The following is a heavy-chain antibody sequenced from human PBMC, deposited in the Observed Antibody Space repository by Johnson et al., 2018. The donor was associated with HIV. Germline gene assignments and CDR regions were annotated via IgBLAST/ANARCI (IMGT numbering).Heavy chain of an antibody. CDR2: IKQDGSEK. J-gene: IGHJ3*02. Sequence: VQLVESGGGVVQPGKSLRLSCVASVFTFSTYAVHWVRQAPGKGLEWVANIKQDGSEKYYVDSVKGRFTISRDNAKNSLYLQMNSLRAEDTAVYYCAREVAAVGDAFDIWGQGTMVTVSS. CDR3: AREVAAVGDAFDI. D-gene: IGHD6-13*01. V-gene: IGHV3-7*01. CDR1: VFTFSTYA.